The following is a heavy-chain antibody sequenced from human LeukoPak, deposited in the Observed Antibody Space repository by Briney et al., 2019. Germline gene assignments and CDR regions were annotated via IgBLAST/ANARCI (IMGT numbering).Heavy chain of an antibody. Sequence: SETLSLTCTVSGGSISSHYWSWIRQPAGKGLEWIGRIYTSGSTNYNPSLKSRVTMSVDTSKNQFSLKLSSVTAADTAVYYCARENGDYVGHYYYYGMDVWGQGTTVTVSS. J-gene: IGHJ6*02. CDR1: GGSISSHY. V-gene: IGHV4-4*07. D-gene: IGHD4-17*01. CDR2: IYTSGST. CDR3: ARENGDYVGHYYYYGMDV.